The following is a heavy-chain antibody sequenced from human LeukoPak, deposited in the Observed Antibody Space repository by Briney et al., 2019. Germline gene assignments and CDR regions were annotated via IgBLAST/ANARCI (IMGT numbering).Heavy chain of an antibody. V-gene: IGHV1-2*02. Sequence: ASVKVSCKASGYTFTSYDINWVRQATGQGLEWMGWMNPNSGGTNYAQKFQGRVTMTRDTSISTAYMELSRLRSDDTAVYYCARVPSRYYYDSSGYYGHGFDYWGQGTLVTVSS. CDR2: MNPNSGGT. D-gene: IGHD3-22*01. CDR1: GYTFTSYD. J-gene: IGHJ4*02. CDR3: ARVPSRYYYDSSGYYGHGFDY.